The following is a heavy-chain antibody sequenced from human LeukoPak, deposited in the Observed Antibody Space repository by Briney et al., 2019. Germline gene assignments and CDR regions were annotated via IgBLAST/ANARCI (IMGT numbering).Heavy chain of an antibody. D-gene: IGHD2-15*01. CDR3: ARDPVVAVDY. CDR2: ISSSSSRV. J-gene: IGHJ4*02. CDR1: GFTFSSYS. V-gene: IGHV3-21*01. Sequence: GGSLRLSCAASGFTFSSYSMNWVRQAPGKGLEWVSSISSSSSRVYYADSVKGRLTISRDNAKNSLYLQMNSLRAEDTAVYYCARDPVVAVDYWGQGTLVTVSS.